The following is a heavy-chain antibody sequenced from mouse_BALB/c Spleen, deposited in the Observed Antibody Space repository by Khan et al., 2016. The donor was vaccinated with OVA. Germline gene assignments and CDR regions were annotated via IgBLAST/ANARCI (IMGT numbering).Heavy chain of an antibody. D-gene: IGHD1-1*01. CDR1: GDTFINYW. CDR2: INPSTGYT. Sequence: VELVESGAELAKPGASVKMSCKASGDTFINYWILWVKQRPGQGLEWIGYINPSTGYTEYNQNFKDKATLTADKSSSTAYMQLSSLTSEDSAVYYCARRGLRWDFDYWGQGTTLTVSS. CDR3: ARRGLRWDFDY. J-gene: IGHJ2*01. V-gene: IGHV1-7*01.